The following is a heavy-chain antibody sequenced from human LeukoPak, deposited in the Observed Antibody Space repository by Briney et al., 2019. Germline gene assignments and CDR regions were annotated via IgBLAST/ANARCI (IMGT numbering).Heavy chain of an antibody. V-gene: IGHV1-2*02. Sequence: ASVKVSCKASGYTFTGYYIHWVRQAPGQGLEWMGWINPNSGATRYAQKFQGRVTMTRDTSISTTYMDVSSLRSDDTAVYYCARVDTAMVIDYWGQGTLVTVSS. J-gene: IGHJ4*02. D-gene: IGHD5-18*01. CDR3: ARVDTAMVIDY. CDR2: INPNSGAT. CDR1: GYTFTGYY.